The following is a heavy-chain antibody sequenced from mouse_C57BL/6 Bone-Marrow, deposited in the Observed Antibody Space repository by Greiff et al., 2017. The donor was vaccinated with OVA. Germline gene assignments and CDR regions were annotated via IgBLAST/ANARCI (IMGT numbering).Heavy chain of an antibody. V-gene: IGHV3-6*01. D-gene: IGHD1-1*01. CDR2: ISYDGSN. CDR1: GYSITSCYY. J-gene: IGHJ3*01. CDR3: ARGDYGSGYGAY. Sequence: ESGPGLVKPSQSLSLTCSVTGYSITSCYYWNWIRQFPGNKLEWMGYISYDGSNNYNPSLKNRISITRDTSKNQFFLKLNSVTTEDTAAYYCARGDYGSGYGAYWGQGTLVTVSA.